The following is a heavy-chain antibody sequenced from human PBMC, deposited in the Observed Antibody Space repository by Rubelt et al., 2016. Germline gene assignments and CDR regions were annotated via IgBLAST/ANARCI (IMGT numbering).Heavy chain of an antibody. CDR1: SGSFSGHY. CDR2: INHSGST. CDR3: ARDDGDGYNGGH. V-gene: IGHV4-34*01. D-gene: IGHD5-24*01. J-gene: IGHJ4*02. Sequence: QVQLQQWGAGLLKPSETLSLTCAVYSGSFSGHYWSWIRQPPGKGLEGIGEINHSGSTNYNPPLKRRVTISADTSKHQFPLKLSAVTAADTAVYYCARDDGDGYNGGHWGQGTLVTVSS.